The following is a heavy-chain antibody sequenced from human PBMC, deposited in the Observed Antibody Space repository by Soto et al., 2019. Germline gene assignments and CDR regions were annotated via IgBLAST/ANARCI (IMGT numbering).Heavy chain of an antibody. Sequence: EVQLVESGGGLVQPGESLRLSCAASGLTFRSYWMHWVRQAPGRGLVWGSRINTDGSVAMYVDSVKGRFTISRDNAKNNLYRHMNSLRAEDTAVYYCVRDMQLWLLDSWGQGTLVTVSS. CDR1: GLTFRSYW. CDR3: VRDMQLWLLDS. D-gene: IGHD2-21*01. J-gene: IGHJ4*02. CDR2: INTDGSVA. V-gene: IGHV3-74*03.